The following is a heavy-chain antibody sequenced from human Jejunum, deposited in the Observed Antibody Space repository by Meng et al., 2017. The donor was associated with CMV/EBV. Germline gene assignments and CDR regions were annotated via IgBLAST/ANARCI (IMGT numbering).Heavy chain of an antibody. CDR2: INHSDST. CDR3: ARRVGSGKYYFDF. CDR1: GCSFTGDY. V-gene: IGHV4-34*01. Sequence: CVVYGCSFTGDYCSCIRQSPGKGLEWIGEINHSDSTNYNPSLKSRVTISVDSFKNQCSLRLNSVTAADTAVFHCARRVGSGKYYFDFWSQGSLVTVSS. J-gene: IGHJ4*02. D-gene: IGHD3-10*01.